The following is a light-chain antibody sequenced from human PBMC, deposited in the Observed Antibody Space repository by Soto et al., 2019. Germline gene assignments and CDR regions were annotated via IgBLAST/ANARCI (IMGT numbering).Light chain of an antibody. J-gene: IGLJ1*01. Sequence: QSVLTQPPSVSGAPGQRLTLSCTGSSXNIGAGYDVHWYQQLPGAAPKVVIYGNTNRPSGVPDRFSGSKSGPSASLVITGLQAEDEADYYCLSYDKSLSGYVFGAGTKVNLL. CDR2: GNT. CDR3: LSYDKSLSGYV. V-gene: IGLV1-40*01. CDR1: SXNIGAGYD.